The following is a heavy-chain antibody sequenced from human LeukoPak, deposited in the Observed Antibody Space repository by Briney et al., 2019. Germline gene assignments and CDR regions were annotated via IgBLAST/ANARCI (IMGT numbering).Heavy chain of an antibody. V-gene: IGHV4-61*02. CDR2: IYTSGST. D-gene: IGHD1-26*01. CDR3: ASARIVGANGWFDP. Sequence: PSETLSLTCTVSGGSISSGSYYWSWIRQPAGKGLEWIGRIYTSGSTNYNPSLKSRVTISVDTSKNQFSLKLSSVTAADTAVYYCASARIVGANGWFDPWGQGTLVTVSS. J-gene: IGHJ5*02. CDR1: GGSISSGSYY.